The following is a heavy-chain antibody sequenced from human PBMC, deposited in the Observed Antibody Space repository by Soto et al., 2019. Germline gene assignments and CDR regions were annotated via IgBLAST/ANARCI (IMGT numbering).Heavy chain of an antibody. Sequence: SGGSLRLSCAASGFTFSNAWMSWVRQAPGKGLEWVGRIKSKTDGGTTDYAAPVKGRFTISRDDSKNTLYLQMNSLKTEDTAVYYCTTGPTVTKLRTFDIWGQGTMVTVSS. CDR3: TTGPTVTKLRTFDI. V-gene: IGHV3-15*01. J-gene: IGHJ3*02. D-gene: IGHD4-17*01. CDR1: GFTFSNAW. CDR2: IKSKTDGGTT.